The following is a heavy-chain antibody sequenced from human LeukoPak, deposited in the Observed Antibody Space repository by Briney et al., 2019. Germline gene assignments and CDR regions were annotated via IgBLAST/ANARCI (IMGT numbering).Heavy chain of an antibody. Sequence: ASVKVSCKASGGTFSSYAISWVRQAPGQGLEWMGIINPSGGSTSYAQKFQGRVTMTRDTSTSTVYMELSSLRSEDTAVYYCARERGGSYGFDYWGQGTLVTVSS. D-gene: IGHD1-26*01. CDR3: ARERGGSYGFDY. CDR1: GGTFSSYA. CDR2: INPSGGST. J-gene: IGHJ4*02. V-gene: IGHV1-46*01.